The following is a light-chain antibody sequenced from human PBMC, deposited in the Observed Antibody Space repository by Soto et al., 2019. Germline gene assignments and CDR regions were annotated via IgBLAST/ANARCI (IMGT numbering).Light chain of an antibody. V-gene: IGKV3-20*01. CDR3: QQYGSSSWT. Sequence: VLTQSPATLSLSPGERATLSCRASQSVGTYLAWYQQKPGQAPRLLIYGASSRATGIPDRFSGSGSGTDFTLTISRLEPEDFAVYYCQQYGSSSWTFGQGRRLEV. CDR2: GAS. CDR1: QSVGTY. J-gene: IGKJ5*01.